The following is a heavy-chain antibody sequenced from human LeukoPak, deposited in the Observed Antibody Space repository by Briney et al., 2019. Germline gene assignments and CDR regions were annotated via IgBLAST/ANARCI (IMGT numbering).Heavy chain of an antibody. CDR2: IYYSGST. CDR1: GGSISSSRYY. Sequence: PSETLSLTCTVSGGSISSSRYYWGWIRQPPGKGLEWIGSIYYSGSTYYNPSLKSRVTISVDTSKNQFSLILSSVTAADAAVYYCARQRIAAAVLYYFDYWGQGTLVTVSS. D-gene: IGHD6-13*01. V-gene: IGHV4-39*01. J-gene: IGHJ4*02. CDR3: ARQRIAAAVLYYFDY.